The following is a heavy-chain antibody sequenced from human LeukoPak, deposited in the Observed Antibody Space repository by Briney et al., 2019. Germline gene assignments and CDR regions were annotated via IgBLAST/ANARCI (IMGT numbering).Heavy chain of an antibody. V-gene: IGHV4-34*01. CDR3: ARSGYSYGYRVSDY. CDR2: INHSGST. Sequence: KSSETLSFTCAVYGGSFSGYYWSWNRQPPGKGLEWIGEINHSGSTNYNPSLKSRVTISVDTSKNQFSLKLSSVTAADTAVYYCARSGYSYGYRVSDYWGQGTLVTVSS. J-gene: IGHJ4*02. CDR1: GGSFSGYY. D-gene: IGHD5-18*01.